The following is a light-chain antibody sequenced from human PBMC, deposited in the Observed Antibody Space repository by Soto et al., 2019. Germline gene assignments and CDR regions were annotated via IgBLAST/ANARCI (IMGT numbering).Light chain of an antibody. J-gene: IGLJ3*02. CDR3: QAWATGIRV. V-gene: IGLV4-69*01. CDR1: SGHRGYA. CDR2: VNTDGTY. Sequence: QLVLTQSPSASASLGASVKLTCSLTSGHRGYAIAWHQRQPGKGPRFLMRVNTDGTYNKGDGIPGRFSGSSSGDERYLTISSLQSEDEADYYCQAWATGIRVFGGGTQLTVL.